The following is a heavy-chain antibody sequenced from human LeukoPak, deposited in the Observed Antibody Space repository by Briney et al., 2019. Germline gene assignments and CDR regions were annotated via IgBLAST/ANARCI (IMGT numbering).Heavy chain of an antibody. J-gene: IGHJ4*02. CDR3: PRGGAHLDY. V-gene: IGHV5-51*01. Sequence: GAPLQICCEGYGYSFTTYWISWVRQIPGEGLGGVGIIYPGDSNSSYSPSLQGQVTLSADKSITTADLQWSSLKASDTAIYYCPRGGAHLDYWGQGALVTVSS. D-gene: IGHD3-16*01. CDR2: IYPGDSNS. CDR1: GYSFTTYW.